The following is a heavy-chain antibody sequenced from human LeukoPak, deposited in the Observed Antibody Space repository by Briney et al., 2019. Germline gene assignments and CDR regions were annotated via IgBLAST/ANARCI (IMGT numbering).Heavy chain of an antibody. CDR1: GFTFSRSG. V-gene: IGHV3-23*01. CDR2: IRGIGGST. Sequence: GRSLRLACAPSGFTFSRSGVSWVRQAPGKGLEWVSAIRGIGGSTYYADSVKGRFTISRDNSKNPLYLQMNSLRAEDKAVYYCAKVGENSVWTTYEGNYYYYRDVWGKGTTVSISS. J-gene: IGHJ6*03. CDR3: AKVGENSVWTTYEGNYYYYRDV. D-gene: IGHD6-19*01.